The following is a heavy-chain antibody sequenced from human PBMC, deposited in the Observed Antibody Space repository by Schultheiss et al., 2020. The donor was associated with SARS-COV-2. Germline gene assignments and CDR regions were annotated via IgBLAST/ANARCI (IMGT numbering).Heavy chain of an antibody. V-gene: IGHV3-9*01. Sequence: GGSLRLSCAASGFTFDDYAMHWVRQAPGKGLEWVSGISWNSGSIGYADSVKGRFTISRDNAKNTLYLQMNSLRAEDTAVYYCASEKGAYYYDSSGFDYWGQGTLVTVSS. CDR2: ISWNSGSI. D-gene: IGHD3-22*01. CDR1: GFTFDDYA. J-gene: IGHJ4*02. CDR3: ASEKGAYYYDSSGFDY.